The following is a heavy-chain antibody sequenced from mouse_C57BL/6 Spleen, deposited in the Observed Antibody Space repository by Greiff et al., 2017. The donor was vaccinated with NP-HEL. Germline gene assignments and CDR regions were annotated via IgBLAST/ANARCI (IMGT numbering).Heavy chain of an antibody. CDR3: ARLRESSGYVDAMDY. D-gene: IGHD2-2*01. CDR2: IHPNSGST. J-gene: IGHJ4*01. V-gene: IGHV1-64*01. CDR1: GYTFTSYW. Sequence: QVQLQQSGAELVKPGASVKLSCKASGYTFTSYWMHWVKQRPGQGLEWIGMIHPNSGSTNYNKKFKSKATLTVDKSSSTAYMQLSSLTSEDSAVYYCARLRESSGYVDAMDYWGQGTSVTVSS.